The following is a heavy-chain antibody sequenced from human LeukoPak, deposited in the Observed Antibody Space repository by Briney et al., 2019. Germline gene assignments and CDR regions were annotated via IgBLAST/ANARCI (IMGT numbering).Heavy chain of an antibody. J-gene: IGHJ4*02. V-gene: IGHV3-43D*04. CDR1: GFTFDDYA. Sequence: GGSLRLSCVASGFTFDDYAMHWVRRAPGKGLEWVSLISWDGGSTYYVDSVKGRFTISRDNSKNSLYLQMNSLRAEDTAVYYCAKDMGWRGNCYALSPFGCWGQGTLVTVSS. CDR2: ISWDGGST. CDR3: AKDMGWRGNCYALSPFGC. D-gene: IGHD2-2*01.